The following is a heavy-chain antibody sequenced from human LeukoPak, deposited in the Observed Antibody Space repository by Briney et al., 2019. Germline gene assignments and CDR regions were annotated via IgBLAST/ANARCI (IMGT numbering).Heavy chain of an antibody. CDR3: AKDSVDTTIFDAFDI. V-gene: IGHV3-30*18. J-gene: IGHJ3*02. Sequence: GGSLRLSCAASGFTFRNYGMHWVRQAPGKGLEWVAVISYDGSNKYYTDSVKGRFTIPRDNSKNTLYLQMNSLRAEDTAVYYCAKDSVDTTIFDAFDIWGQGTMVTVSS. D-gene: IGHD5-18*01. CDR1: GFTFRNYG. CDR2: ISYDGSNK.